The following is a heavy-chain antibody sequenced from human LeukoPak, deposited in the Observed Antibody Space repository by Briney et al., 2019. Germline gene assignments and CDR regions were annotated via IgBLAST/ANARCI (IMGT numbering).Heavy chain of an antibody. CDR2: IYYSGST. J-gene: IGHJ4*02. CDR3: ARAYYFDSSGYWDR. Sequence: PSETLSLTCTVSGGSISSGGYYWSWIRQHPGKGLEWIGYIYYSGSTYYNPSLKSRVTISVDTSKNQFSLNLSSVTAADTAVYYCARAYYFDSSGYWDRWGQGTLVTVSS. CDR1: GGSISSGGYY. V-gene: IGHV4-31*03. D-gene: IGHD3-22*01.